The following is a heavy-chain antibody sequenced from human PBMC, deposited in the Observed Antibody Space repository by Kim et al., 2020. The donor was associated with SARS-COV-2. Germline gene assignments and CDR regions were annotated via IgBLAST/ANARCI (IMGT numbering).Heavy chain of an antibody. D-gene: IGHD6-19*01. Sequence: SETLSLTCTVSGGSISSYYWSWIRQPPGKGLEWIGYIYYSGSTNYNPSLKSRVTISVDTSKNQFSLKLSSVTAADTAVYYCAREAIAVAGYYYYYMDVWGKGTTVTVSS. CDR1: GGSISSYY. V-gene: IGHV4-59*01. J-gene: IGHJ6*03. CDR3: AREAIAVAGYYYYYMDV. CDR2: IYYSGST.